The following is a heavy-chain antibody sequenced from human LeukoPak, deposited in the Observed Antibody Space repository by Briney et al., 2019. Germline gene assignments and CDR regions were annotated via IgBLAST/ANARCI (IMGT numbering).Heavy chain of an antibody. CDR3: ARDRWAVTTGFDY. Sequence: ASVKVSCMASGYTFTSYAMHWVRQAPGQRLEWMGWINAGNGNTKYSQKFQGRVTITRDTSASTAYMELSSLRSEDTAVYYCARDRWAVTTGFDYWGQGTLVTVSS. CDR1: GYTFTSYA. V-gene: IGHV1-3*01. CDR2: INAGNGNT. D-gene: IGHD4-17*01. J-gene: IGHJ4*02.